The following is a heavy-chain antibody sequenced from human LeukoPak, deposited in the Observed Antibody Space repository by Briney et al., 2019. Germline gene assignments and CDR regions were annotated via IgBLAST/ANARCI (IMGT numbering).Heavy chain of an antibody. V-gene: IGHV1-69*13. D-gene: IGHD3-22*01. CDR2: IIPIFGTA. J-gene: IGHJ4*02. Sequence: SVKVSCKASGGTFSSYAISWVRQAPGQGLEWMGGIIPIFGTANYAQKFQGRVTITADESTSTAYMELSSLRSEDAAVYYCARDAHSVDSSGYYAHYWGQGTLVTVSS. CDR1: GGTFSSYA. CDR3: ARDAHSVDSSGYYAHY.